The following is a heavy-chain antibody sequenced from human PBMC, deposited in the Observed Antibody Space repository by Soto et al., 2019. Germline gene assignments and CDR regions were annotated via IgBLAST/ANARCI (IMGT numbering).Heavy chain of an antibody. CDR3: AKNQGVELVPLATVDWFDP. D-gene: IGHD1-26*01. Sequence: PGGSLRLSCAASGFIFENFGMSWVRQAPGKGLEWISSISGSGFKKYYADSVKGRFTISRDNSKSTVYLELNNLSAEDTAVYPCAKNQGVELVPLATVDWFDPWGEGVVVTVSS. J-gene: IGHJ5*02. CDR2: ISGSGFKK. CDR1: GFIFENFG. V-gene: IGHV3-23*01.